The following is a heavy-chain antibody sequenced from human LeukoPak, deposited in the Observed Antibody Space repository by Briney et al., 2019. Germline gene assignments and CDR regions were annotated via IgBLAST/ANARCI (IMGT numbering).Heavy chain of an antibody. J-gene: IGHJ4*02. CDR2: IYQSGST. V-gene: IGHV4-30-2*01. CDR3: ARLAVAMIDY. Sequence: SQTLSLTCTVSGGSISSGGYYWSWIRQPPGKGLEWIGYIYQSGSTYYTPSLESRVTISVDRSKNQFSLRLSSVTAADTAVYYCARLAVAMIDYRGQGTLVTVSS. CDR1: GGSISSGGYY. D-gene: IGHD6-19*01.